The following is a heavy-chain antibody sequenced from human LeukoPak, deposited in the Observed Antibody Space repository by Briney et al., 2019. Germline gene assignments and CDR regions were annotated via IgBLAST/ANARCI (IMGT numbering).Heavy chain of an antibody. Sequence: PGGSLRLSCAASGFTFSSYAMSWVRQAPGKGLEWVSAISGSGGSTYYADSVKGRFTISRDNSKNTLYLQMNSLRAEDTAVYYCAKDAYYDILTGYWRWFDPWGQGTLVTVSS. J-gene: IGHJ5*02. D-gene: IGHD3-9*01. CDR3: AKDAYYDILTGYWRWFDP. CDR2: ISGSGGST. CDR1: GFTFSSYA. V-gene: IGHV3-23*01.